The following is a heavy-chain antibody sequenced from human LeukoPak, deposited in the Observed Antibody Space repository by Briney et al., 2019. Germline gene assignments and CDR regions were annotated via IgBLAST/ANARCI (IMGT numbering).Heavy chain of an antibody. CDR3: ARLPEMATITYFDY. CDR1: GYSFSSYW. Sequence: GESLKISCKGSGYSFSSYWIGWVRQMPGKGLEWMGIIYPGDSDTRYSPSFQGQVTISGDKSISTAYLQWSSLKASDTAMYYCARLPEMATITYFDYWGQGTLVTVSS. CDR2: IYPGDSDT. D-gene: IGHD5-24*01. V-gene: IGHV5-51*01. J-gene: IGHJ4*02.